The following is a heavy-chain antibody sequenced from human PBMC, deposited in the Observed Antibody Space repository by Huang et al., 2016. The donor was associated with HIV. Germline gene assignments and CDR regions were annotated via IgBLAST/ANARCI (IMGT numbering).Heavy chain of an antibody. Sequence: EVQLVESGGGLIQFGGSLRLSCAASGFTVSSNYMSWVRQAPGKGLEWVLLIYSGVSTYYADSVKGRFTISRDNSKNTLDLQMNSRRAEDTAVYYCARKGGGWLQFWGYWYFDLWGRGTLVTVSS. CDR1: GFTVSSNY. CDR2: IYSGVST. V-gene: IGHV3-53*01. CDR3: ARKGGGWLQFWGYWYFDL. D-gene: IGHD5-12*01. J-gene: IGHJ2*01.